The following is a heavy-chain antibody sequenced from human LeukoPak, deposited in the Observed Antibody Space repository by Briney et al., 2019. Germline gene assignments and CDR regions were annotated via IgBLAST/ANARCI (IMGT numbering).Heavy chain of an antibody. V-gene: IGHV3-74*01. J-gene: IGHJ4*02. D-gene: IGHD5-18*01. CDR1: GFTFSTYW. CDR3: VLLGYNYGPN. Sequence: GGSLRLSCAASGFTFSTYWMHWVRQAPGKGLVWVSRIDNDGSSTVYADSVKGRFTISRDNAKNTLFLQMNSLRAEDTAVYYCVLLGYNYGPNWGQGTLATVSS. CDR2: IDNDGSST.